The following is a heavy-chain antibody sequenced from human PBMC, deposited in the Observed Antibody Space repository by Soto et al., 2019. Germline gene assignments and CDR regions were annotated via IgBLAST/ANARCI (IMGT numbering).Heavy chain of an antibody. CDR1: EYTFTSYY. CDR3: TRGKDYDIVTGRSKGFDY. Sequence: ASVKVSCKASEYTFTSYYMHWVRQAPGQGREWIGWIHPNSGGVNYADNFQERVTITRDTSITTAYKEMNLLRSDDTVVYYWTRGKDYDIVTGRSKGFDYWGQGXLVTVSS. D-gene: IGHD3-9*01. J-gene: IGHJ4*02. CDR2: IHPNSGGV. V-gene: IGHV1-2*02.